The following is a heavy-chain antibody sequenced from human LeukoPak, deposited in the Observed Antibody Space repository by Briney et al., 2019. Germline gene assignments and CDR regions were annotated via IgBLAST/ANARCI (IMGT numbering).Heavy chain of an antibody. V-gene: IGHV3-48*02. CDR2: ISSSSSTI. D-gene: IGHD3-3*01. CDR1: GFTFSSYS. Sequence: GGSLRLSCAASGFTFSSYSMNWVRQAPGKGLEWVSYISSSSSTIYYADSVKGRFTISRDNAKNSLYLRMNSLRDEDTAVYYCARGGDDFWSGYYFDYWGQGTLVTVSS. CDR3: ARGGDDFWSGYYFDY. J-gene: IGHJ4*02.